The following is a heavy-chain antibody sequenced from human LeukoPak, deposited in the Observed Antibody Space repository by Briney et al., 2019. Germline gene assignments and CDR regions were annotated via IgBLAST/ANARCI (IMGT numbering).Heavy chain of an antibody. D-gene: IGHD6-13*01. CDR1: GGSISRGDYY. Sequence: PSQTLSLTCTVSGGSISRGDYYWSWIRQPPGKGLEWIGYIYYSGSTYYNPSLKSRVTISVDTSKNQFSLKLSSVTAADTAVYYCARDRGYSSSWYLDYWGQGTLVTVSS. CDR2: IYYSGST. V-gene: IGHV4-30-4*01. J-gene: IGHJ4*02. CDR3: ARDRGYSSSWYLDY.